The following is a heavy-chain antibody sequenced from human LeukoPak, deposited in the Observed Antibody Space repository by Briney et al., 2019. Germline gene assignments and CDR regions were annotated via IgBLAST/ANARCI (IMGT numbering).Heavy chain of an antibody. J-gene: IGHJ4*02. Sequence: PGGSLRLSCAASGFIFSNYEMNWVRQAPGKGLEWVSYITSSGSAMYYADSVKGRFTISRDNAKNSLYLQMNSLRAEDTAVYYCVRDGVAIATGHFDYWGQGTLVTVSS. D-gene: IGHD1-26*01. CDR2: ITSSGSAM. CDR3: VRDGVAIATGHFDY. CDR1: GFIFSNYE. V-gene: IGHV3-48*03.